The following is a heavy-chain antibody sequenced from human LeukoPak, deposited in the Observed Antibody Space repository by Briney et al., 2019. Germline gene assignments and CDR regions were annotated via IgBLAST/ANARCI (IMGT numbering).Heavy chain of an antibody. CDR3: ARLFVVPAASWFDP. D-gene: IGHD2-2*01. V-gene: IGHV4-39*01. Sequence: PSQTLSITCTVSGGSISSSSYYWGWIRQPPGKGLEWIGSIYYSGSTYYNPSLKSRVTISVDTSKNQFSLKLSSVTAADTAVYYCARLFVVPAASWFDPWGQGTLVTVSS. CDR2: IYYSGST. J-gene: IGHJ5*02. CDR1: GGSISSSSYY.